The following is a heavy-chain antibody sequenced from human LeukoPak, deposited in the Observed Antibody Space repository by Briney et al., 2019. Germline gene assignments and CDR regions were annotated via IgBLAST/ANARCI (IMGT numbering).Heavy chain of an antibody. CDR3: ARDGDSYGSGTYPRAFDP. J-gene: IGHJ5*02. CDR1: GFTFSSYA. D-gene: IGHD3-10*01. V-gene: IGHV3-30*04. Sequence: PGGSLRLSCAASGFTFSSYAMHWVRQAPGKGLEWVAVISYDGNNKYYVDSAKGRFTISRDNSKNTLHLQMNSLRAEDTAVYYCARDGDSYGSGTYPRAFDPWGQGTLVTVSS. CDR2: ISYDGNNK.